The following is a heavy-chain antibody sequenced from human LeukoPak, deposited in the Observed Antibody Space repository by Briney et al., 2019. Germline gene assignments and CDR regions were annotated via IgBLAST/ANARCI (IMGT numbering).Heavy chain of an antibody. D-gene: IGHD2-15*01. CDR2: IIPIFGTA. CDR1: GGTFSSYA. CDR3: ARGPARISKGNWFDP. V-gene: IGHV1-69*13. Sequence: SVKVSCKASGGTFSSYAISWVRQAPGQGPEWMGGIIPIFGTANYAQKFQGRVTITADGSTSTAYMELSSLRSEDTAVYYCARGPARISKGNWFDPWGQGTLVTVSS. J-gene: IGHJ5*02.